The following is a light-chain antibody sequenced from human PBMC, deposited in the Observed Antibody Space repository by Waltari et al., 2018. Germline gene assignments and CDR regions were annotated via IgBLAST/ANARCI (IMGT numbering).Light chain of an antibody. J-gene: IGKJ4*01. CDR1: QRISIW. CDR2: KTS. V-gene: IGKV1-5*03. Sequence: DTQTTPSPPTLSASVEDKVTITCQASQRISIWLVWYQQKPGKAPKLLIYKTSSLESGVPSRFSGSGSVTEFTITISSLQPDDFATYYSQQYNSYLLTFGGGTKVEIK. CDR3: QQYNSYLLT.